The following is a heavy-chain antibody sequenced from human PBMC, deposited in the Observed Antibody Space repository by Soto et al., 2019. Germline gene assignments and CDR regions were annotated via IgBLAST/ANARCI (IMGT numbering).Heavy chain of an antibody. CDR2: ISGGGGST. Sequence: GGSLRLSCEASGFTFSSYAMSWVRQAPGKGLEWVSAISGGGGSTYYADSVKGRFTISRDSSKNTLYLKMNGLRAEDTAVYYCAIDRGYSSDWHVDWGQGPLVTVPS. V-gene: IGHV3-23*01. D-gene: IGHD6-25*01. CDR3: AIDRGYSSDWHVD. J-gene: IGHJ4*02. CDR1: GFTFSSYA.